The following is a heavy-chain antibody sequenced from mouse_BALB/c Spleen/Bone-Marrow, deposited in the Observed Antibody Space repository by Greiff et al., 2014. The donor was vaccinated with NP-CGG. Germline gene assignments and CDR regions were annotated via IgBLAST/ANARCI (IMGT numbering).Heavy chain of an antibody. CDR1: GYSITSGYS. CDR2: IQYSGST. D-gene: IGHD2-3*01. V-gene: IGHV3-1*02. J-gene: IGHJ2*01. Sequence: EVQLVESGPDLVKPSQSLSLTCTVPGYSITSGYSWRWIRQFPGNKLEWMGYIQYSGSTNYNPSLKSRISITRDTSKNQFFLQLNSVTTEDTATYYCARRGSIYDGYLDYWGQGTTLTVSS. CDR3: ARRGSIYDGYLDY.